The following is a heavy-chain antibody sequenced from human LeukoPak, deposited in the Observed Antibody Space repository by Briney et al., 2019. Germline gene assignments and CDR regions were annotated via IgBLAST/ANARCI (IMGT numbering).Heavy chain of an antibody. Sequence: GGSLRLSCAASGFTVSSNYMSWVRQAPGEGLEWVSVIYSGGSTYYAHSVKGRFTISRDNYKNTLYLQMNSLRAEDTDVYYCARDLRYYDILTGETWGQGTLVTVSS. CDR2: IYSGGST. CDR3: ARDLRYYDILTGET. V-gene: IGHV3-66*01. CDR1: GFTVSSNY. J-gene: IGHJ4*02. D-gene: IGHD3-9*01.